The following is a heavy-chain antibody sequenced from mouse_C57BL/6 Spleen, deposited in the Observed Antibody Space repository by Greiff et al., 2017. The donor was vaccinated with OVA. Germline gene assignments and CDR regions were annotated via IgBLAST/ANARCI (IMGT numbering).Heavy chain of an antibody. Sequence: QVQLKQSGAELARPGASVKLSCKASGYTFTSYGISWVKQRTGQGLEWIGEIYPRSGNTYYNEKFKGKATLTADKSSSTAYMELRSLTSEDSAVYFCARSDYYGSSTRYFDVWGTGTTVTVSS. CDR1: GYTFTSYG. J-gene: IGHJ1*03. CDR2: IYPRSGNT. CDR3: ARSDYYGSSTRYFDV. D-gene: IGHD1-1*01. V-gene: IGHV1-81*01.